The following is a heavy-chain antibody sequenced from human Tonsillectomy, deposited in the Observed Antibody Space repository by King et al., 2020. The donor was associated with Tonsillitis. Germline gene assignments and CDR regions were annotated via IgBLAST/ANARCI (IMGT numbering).Heavy chain of an antibody. J-gene: IGHJ4*02. CDR2: IKSKTDGGTT. V-gene: IGHV3-15*01. Sequence: EVQLVESGGGLVKPGGSLRLSCTASAFTFSNAWVTWVRQAPGKGLEWVGRIKSKTDGGTTDYAAPVKGRITISGDDSKNTLFLKMDSLKIKDTAVYYCAAPGIPPFSFFAYWGQGTLVTVSS. CDR3: AAPGIPPFSFFAY. D-gene: IGHD3-3*02. CDR1: AFTFSNAW.